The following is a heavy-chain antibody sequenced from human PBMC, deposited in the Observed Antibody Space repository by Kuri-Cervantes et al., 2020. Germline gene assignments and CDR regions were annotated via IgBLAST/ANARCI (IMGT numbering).Heavy chain of an antibody. J-gene: IGHJ3*02. CDR3: ARAITRNDAFDI. Sequence: GESLKISCAASGFTFSSYWMSWVRQAPGKGLEWVANIKPDGSEKYYVDSVKGRFTISRDNAKNSLYLQMNSLRAEDTAVYYCARAITRNDAFDIWGQGTMVTVSS. CDR1: GFTFSSYW. V-gene: IGHV3-7*01. CDR2: IKPDGSEK.